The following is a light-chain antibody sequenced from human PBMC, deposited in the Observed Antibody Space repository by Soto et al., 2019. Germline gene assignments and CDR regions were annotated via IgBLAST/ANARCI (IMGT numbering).Light chain of an antibody. Sequence: EIVLTQSRATLSLSPGERATLSCRASQSISSYLAWYQQKPGQAPRLLIYGASSRATGIPDRFSGSGSGTDFTLTFSRLEPEDFAVYYCQQYGSSRLTFGGGTKVDIK. J-gene: IGKJ4*01. V-gene: IGKV3-20*01. CDR3: QQYGSSRLT. CDR2: GAS. CDR1: QSISSY.